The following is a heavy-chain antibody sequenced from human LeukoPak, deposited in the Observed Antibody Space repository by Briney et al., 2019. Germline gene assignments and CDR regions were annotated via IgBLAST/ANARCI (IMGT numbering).Heavy chain of an antibody. Sequence: PGGSLRLSCAASGFTFNSYEMSWVRQAPGKGLEWVSYISTIGTTRTYADSVKGRFTISRDNAKNSLYLEMNSLRAEDTAVYYCAREIVSTVAGNFDYWGQGTLVTVSS. CDR3: AREIVSTVAGNFDY. CDR2: ISTIGTTR. V-gene: IGHV3-48*03. CDR1: GFTFNSYE. J-gene: IGHJ4*02. D-gene: IGHD6-19*01.